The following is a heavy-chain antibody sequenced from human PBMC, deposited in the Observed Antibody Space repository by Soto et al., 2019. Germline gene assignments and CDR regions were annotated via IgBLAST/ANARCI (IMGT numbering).Heavy chain of an antibody. CDR3: PRESHSSWEWLDP. D-gene: IGHD1-26*01. J-gene: IGHJ5*02. Sequence: QVQLQESGPGLVEPSQTLSLVCSVSGDPLSYGGYYWSWVRQSPGKALEWIGFVYHTGATYYHPCLGSRVTIAVGMSRNEFSWKLTSVTAADTATYYCPRESHSSWEWLDPWGQGILVTVSS. CDR1: GDPLSYGGYY. CDR2: VYHTGAT. V-gene: IGHV4-31*03.